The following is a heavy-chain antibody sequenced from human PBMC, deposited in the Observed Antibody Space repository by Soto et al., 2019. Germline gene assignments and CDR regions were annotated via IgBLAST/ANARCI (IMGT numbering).Heavy chain of an antibody. J-gene: IGHJ1*01. Sequence: SETLSLTCTVSGGSISSYYWSWIRQPPGKGLEWIGYIYYSGSTNYNPSLKSRVTISVDTSKNQFSLKLSSVTAADTAVYYCARDSDSSGFYFQHWGQGTLVTVS. CDR3: ARDSDSSGFYFQH. V-gene: IGHV4-59*01. CDR2: IYYSGST. CDR1: GGSISSYY. D-gene: IGHD3-22*01.